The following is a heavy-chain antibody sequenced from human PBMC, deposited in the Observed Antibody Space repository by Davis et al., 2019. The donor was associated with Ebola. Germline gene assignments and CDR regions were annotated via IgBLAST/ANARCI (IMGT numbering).Heavy chain of an antibody. J-gene: IGHJ6*02. CDR2: IIPIFGTA. V-gene: IGHV1-69*06. CDR3: ARGARGAMGYYYYYGMDV. CDR1: GGTFSSYA. Sequence: SVKVSCKASGGTFSSYAISWVRQAPGQGLEWMGGIIPIFGTANYAQKFQGRVTITADKSTSTAYMELSSLRSENTAVYYCARGARGAMGYYYYYGMDVWGQGTTVTVSS. D-gene: IGHD5-18*01.